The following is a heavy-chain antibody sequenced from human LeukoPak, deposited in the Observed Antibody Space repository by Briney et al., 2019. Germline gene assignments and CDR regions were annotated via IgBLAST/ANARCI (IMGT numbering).Heavy chain of an antibody. CDR3: ARVFIGDYGDYQFDY. CDR1: GFTFSSYS. D-gene: IGHD4-17*01. J-gene: IGHJ4*02. Sequence: GGSLRLSCAASGFTFSSYSMNWVRQAPGKGLEWVSYISSSSSTIYYADSVKGRFTISRDNAKNSLFLQMNSLRAEDTAVYYCARVFIGDYGDYQFDYWGQGTLVTVSS. V-gene: IGHV3-48*01. CDR2: ISSSSSTI.